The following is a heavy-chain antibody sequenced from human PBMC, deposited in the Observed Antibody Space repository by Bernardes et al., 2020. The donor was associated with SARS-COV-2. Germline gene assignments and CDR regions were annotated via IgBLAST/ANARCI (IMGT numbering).Heavy chain of an antibody. D-gene: IGHD5-18*01. CDR3: TTARLGRQLWLTY. Sequence: GSLRLSCAASGFTFSNAWMSWVRQAPGKGLEWVGRIKSKTDGGTTDYAAPVKGRFTISRDDSKNTLYLQMNSLKTEDTAVYYCTTARLGRQLWLTYWGQGTLVTVSS. CDR1: GFTFSNAW. CDR2: IKSKTDGGTT. V-gene: IGHV3-15*01. J-gene: IGHJ4*02.